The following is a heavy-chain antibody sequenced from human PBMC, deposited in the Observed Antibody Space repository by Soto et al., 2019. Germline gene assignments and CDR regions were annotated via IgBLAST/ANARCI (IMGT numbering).Heavy chain of an antibody. CDR3: AGTSSLQWYYMDV. D-gene: IGHD1-7*01. Sequence: PSQTLSLTCVISGDSVSSNSAAWNWIRQSPSRGLGWLGRTYYRSRWYNDYAVSVRSRITVNADTSKNQFSLHLNSVTPEDTAVYYFAGTSSLQWYYMDVWDKGTTVTVSS. CDR1: GDSVSSNSAA. CDR2: TYYRSRWYN. V-gene: IGHV6-1*01. J-gene: IGHJ6*03.